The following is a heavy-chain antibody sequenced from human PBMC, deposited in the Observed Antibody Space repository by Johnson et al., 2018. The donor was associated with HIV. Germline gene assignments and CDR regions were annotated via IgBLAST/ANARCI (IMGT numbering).Heavy chain of an antibody. CDR2: IYNGVST. J-gene: IGHJ3*02. CDR1: GFTVSSNY. V-gene: IGHV3-66*04. CDR3: ARLARLGGLSRVLEM. Sequence: VHLMESGGGFVQPAGSLRLSSTPSGFTVSSNYMSWVRQAPGKGLVWVSVIYNGVSTYYAYPVKGLFTISRDNSKNTLYLQMNYLKFEDTAVYYCARLARLGGLSRVLEMWGQGTMVTVSS. D-gene: IGHD6-19*01.